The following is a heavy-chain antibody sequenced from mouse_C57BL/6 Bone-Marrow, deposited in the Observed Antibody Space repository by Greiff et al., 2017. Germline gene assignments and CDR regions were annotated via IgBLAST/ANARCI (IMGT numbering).Heavy chain of an antibody. CDR1: GFSLTSYG. CDR2: IWGVGST. V-gene: IGHV2-6*01. D-gene: IGHD1-1*01. Sequence: VKLQESGPGLVAPSQSLSITCTVSGFSLTSYGVDWVRQSPGKGLEWLGVIWGVGSTNYNSALKSRLSISKDNSKSQVFLKMNSLQTDDTAMYYCAISTVVPFAYWGQGTLVTVSA. J-gene: IGHJ3*01. CDR3: AISTVVPFAY.